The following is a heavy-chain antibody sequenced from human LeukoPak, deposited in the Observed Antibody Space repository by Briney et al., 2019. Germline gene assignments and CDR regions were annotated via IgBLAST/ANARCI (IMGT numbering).Heavy chain of an antibody. Sequence: ASVKVSCKASGYTFTSYAISWVRQAPGQGLEWMGGIIPIFGTANYAQKFQGRVTITADESTSTAYMELSSLRSEDTAVYYCASSSVRGVIFLIWGQGTLVTVSS. CDR3: ASSSVRGVIFLI. D-gene: IGHD3-10*01. J-gene: IGHJ4*02. V-gene: IGHV1-69*13. CDR2: IIPIFGTA. CDR1: GYTFTSYA.